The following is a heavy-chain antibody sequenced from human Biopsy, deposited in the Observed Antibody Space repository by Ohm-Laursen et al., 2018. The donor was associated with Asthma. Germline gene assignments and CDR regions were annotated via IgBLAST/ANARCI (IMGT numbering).Heavy chain of an antibody. J-gene: IGHJ4*02. V-gene: IGHV3-7*03. CDR3: AKATLGDIGKDY. CDR2: INGDGSQK. D-gene: IGHD2-21*01. CDR1: GFTFGNFW. Sequence: SLRLSCAASGFTFGNFWMSWGRQTPGKGLEWVATINGDGSQKSYADSVKGRFTISRDNAKNSLYLQMNSLRVEDTALYYCAKATLGDIGKDYWGQGTLVTVSS.